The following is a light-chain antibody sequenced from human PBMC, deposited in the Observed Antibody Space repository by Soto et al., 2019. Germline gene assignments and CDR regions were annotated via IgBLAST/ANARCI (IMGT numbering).Light chain of an antibody. CDR1: SSNIGAGYD. CDR2: GNS. J-gene: IGLJ1*01. V-gene: IGLV1-40*01. Sequence: QSVLTQPPSVSGAPGQRVTISCTGSSSNIGAGYDVHWYQQLPGTALKLLIYGNSNRPSGVPDRFSGSKSGTSASLAITGLQAADEADYYCQSYDSSLSGYVFGTGTKLTVL. CDR3: QSYDSSLSGYV.